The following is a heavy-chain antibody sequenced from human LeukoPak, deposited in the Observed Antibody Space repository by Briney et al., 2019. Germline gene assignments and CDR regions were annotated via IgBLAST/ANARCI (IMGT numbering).Heavy chain of an antibody. J-gene: IGHJ4*02. CDR3: ARDRPGGSSLDY. V-gene: IGHV4-39*07. CDR2: IYYSGST. CDR1: GGSISSSSYY. D-gene: IGHD6-13*01. Sequence: SETLSLTCTVSGGSISSSSYYWGWIRQPPGKGLEWIGSIYYSGSTYYNPSLKSRVTISVDTSKNEFSLKLTSVNAADTAVYYCARDRPGGSSLDYWGQGILVTVSS.